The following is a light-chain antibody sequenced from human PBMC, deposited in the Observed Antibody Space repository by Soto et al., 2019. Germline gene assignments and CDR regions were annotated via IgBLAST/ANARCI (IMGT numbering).Light chain of an antibody. Sequence: DIQMTQPPSSLSESVGDRVTITCRASQDIGNYLAWFQQKPGEAPKSRIYKASSLQSGDPSRFSGSGSGTDFTLIITNLRPEDSATYYCQHYYRYPITFGQGTRLEIK. CDR2: KAS. V-gene: IGKV1-16*01. CDR3: QHYYRYPIT. CDR1: QDIGNY. J-gene: IGKJ5*01.